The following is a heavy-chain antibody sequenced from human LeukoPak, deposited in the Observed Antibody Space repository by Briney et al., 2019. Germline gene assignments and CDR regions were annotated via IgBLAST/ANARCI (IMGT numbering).Heavy chain of an antibody. D-gene: IGHD2-15*01. CDR3: TIRFCSGGRCDY. V-gene: IGHV3-15*01. J-gene: IGHJ4*02. CDR1: GFTFSNAW. CDR2: IKSKTDGGTT. Sequence: GGSLRLSCAASGFTFSNAWMNWVRQAPGKGLEWVGRIKSKTDGGTTDYAAPVKGRFTISRDDSKTTLYLQMNSLKTEDTAVYCCTIRFCSGGRCDYWGQGTLVSV.